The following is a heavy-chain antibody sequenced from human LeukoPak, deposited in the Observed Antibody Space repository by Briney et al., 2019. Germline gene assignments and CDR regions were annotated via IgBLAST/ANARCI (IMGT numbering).Heavy chain of an antibody. Sequence: SETLSLTCTVSGGSISSYYWSWIRQPPGKGLEWIGYIYYSGSTYYNPSLKSRVTISVDTSKNQFSLKLSSVTAADTAVYYCARDKATVFDYWGQGTLVTVSS. CDR2: IYYSGST. CDR1: GGSISSYY. V-gene: IGHV4-59*12. D-gene: IGHD4-11*01. J-gene: IGHJ4*02. CDR3: ARDKATVFDY.